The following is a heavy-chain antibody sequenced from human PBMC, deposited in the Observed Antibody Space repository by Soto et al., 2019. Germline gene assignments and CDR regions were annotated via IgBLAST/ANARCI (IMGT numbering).Heavy chain of an antibody. CDR2: IKQDGSEE. CDR1: GFTFSSYW. CDR3: ARVGLRFFEWLFNPGYGIDV. J-gene: IGHJ6*02. D-gene: IGHD3-3*01. V-gene: IGHV3-7*01. Sequence: VQLVESGGGLVQPGGSLRLSCAASGFTFSSYWMSWVRQAPGKGLEWVANIKQDGSEEYYVDSVKGRFTISRDNAKNSLYLQLNSLRAADTAVYYCARVGLRFFEWLFNPGYGIDVWGQGTTVTVSS.